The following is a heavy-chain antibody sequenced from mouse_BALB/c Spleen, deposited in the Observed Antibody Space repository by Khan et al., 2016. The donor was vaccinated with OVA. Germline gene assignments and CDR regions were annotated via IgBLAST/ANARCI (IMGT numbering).Heavy chain of an antibody. V-gene: IGHV3-2*02. CDR1: GYSITSGYA. CDR2: ISYSDFT. Sequence: EVQLQESGPGLVKPSQSLSLTCTVTGYSITSGYAWNWIRQFPGNKLEWMGYISYSDFTNYNPSLKSRISITRDPSKNQSFLQLSSVTTEDTAAYYCARSNYYGYYFDYWGQGATLTVSS. D-gene: IGHD1-1*01. J-gene: IGHJ2*01. CDR3: ARSNYYGYYFDY.